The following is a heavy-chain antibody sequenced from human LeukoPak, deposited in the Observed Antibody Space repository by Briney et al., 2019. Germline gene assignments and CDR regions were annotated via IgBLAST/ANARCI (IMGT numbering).Heavy chain of an antibody. V-gene: IGHV3-53*01. Sequence: GVSLRLSCAASVFSVSSNYVNCVRQAPGEGLEWVSVIYTSGNTYYADSVKGRFPISRDNSKNTLYLQMNSLRAEDTAVYYCARAPFYFDSSNYPYFDYWGQGTLVTVSS. CDR3: ARAPFYFDSSNYPYFDY. J-gene: IGHJ4*02. CDR1: VFSVSSNY. CDR2: IYTSGNT. D-gene: IGHD3-22*01.